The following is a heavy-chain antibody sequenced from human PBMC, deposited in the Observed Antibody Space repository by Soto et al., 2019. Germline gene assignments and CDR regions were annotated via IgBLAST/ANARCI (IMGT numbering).Heavy chain of an antibody. Sequence: ASVKVSCKASGYTFTGYYMHWVLQAPGQGLERLGWINPKSGDTNCAQNFQGRVTMTSDTSISTVHMEVNSLTSDDTAVYYCARDGQYGDYGHYFDYWGHGSLVTVSS. D-gene: IGHD4-17*01. CDR2: INPKSGDT. CDR3: ARDGQYGDYGHYFDY. J-gene: IGHJ4*01. V-gene: IGHV1-2*02. CDR1: GYTFTGYY.